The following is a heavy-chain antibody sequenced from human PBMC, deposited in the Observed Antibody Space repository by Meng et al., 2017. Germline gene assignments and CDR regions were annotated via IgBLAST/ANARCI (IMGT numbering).Heavy chain of an antibody. CDR3: ATDYYGSGRSHGY. V-gene: IGHV1-69*02. CDR2: IIPILGIA. CDR1: GGTFSSYT. Sequence: SVKVSCKASGGTFSSYTISWVRQAPGQGLEWMGRIIPILGIANYAQKFQGRVTITADKSTSTAYMELSSLRSGDTAVYYCATDYYGSGRSHGYWGQGTLVTVSS. J-gene: IGHJ4*02. D-gene: IGHD3-10*01.